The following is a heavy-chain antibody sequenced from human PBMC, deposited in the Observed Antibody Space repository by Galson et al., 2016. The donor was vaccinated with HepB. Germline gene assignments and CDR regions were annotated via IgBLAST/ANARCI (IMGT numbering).Heavy chain of an antibody. CDR2: ISFDGSNN. CDR3: ARDDDYVWGTYRYTRTVPQYYFDY. D-gene: IGHD3-16*02. J-gene: IGHJ4*02. CDR1: GFTFSSYA. Sequence: SLRLSCAASGFTFSSYAMHWVRQAPGKGLEWVAVISFDGSNNFYADSVQGRFTISRDNSKNTLYLQMNSLRAEDTAVYYCARDDDYVWGTYRYTRTVPQYYFDYWGQGILVTVSS. V-gene: IGHV3-30-3*01.